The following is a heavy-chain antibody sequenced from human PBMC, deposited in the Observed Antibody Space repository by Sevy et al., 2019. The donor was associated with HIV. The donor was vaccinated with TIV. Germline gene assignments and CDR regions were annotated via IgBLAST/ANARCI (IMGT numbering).Heavy chain of an antibody. CDR1: GYTFTSYD. J-gene: IGHJ4*02. CDR3: ARVPNSSGWYGSFGY. V-gene: IGHV1-8*01. CDR2: MNPNSGNT. D-gene: IGHD6-19*01. Sequence: ASVKVSCKASGYTFTSYDINWVRQATGQGLEWMGWMNPNSGNTGYAQKFQGRVTMTRNTSISTAYIELSSLRSEDTAVYYCARVPNSSGWYGSFGYWGQGTLVTVSS.